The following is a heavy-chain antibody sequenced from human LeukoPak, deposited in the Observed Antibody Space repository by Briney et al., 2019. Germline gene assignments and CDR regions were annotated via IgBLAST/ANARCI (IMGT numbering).Heavy chain of an antibody. J-gene: IGHJ4*02. CDR1: GGSFSGYY. Sequence: KPSETLSLTCAVYGGSFSGYYWSWIRQPPGKGLEWIGEINHSGSTNYNPSLKSRVTISVDTSTNAFYLQLSSVTAGDTAVYYWAASEGITSQNIFRAYWGPGTLVTVSS. V-gene: IGHV4-34*01. D-gene: IGHD3-9*01. CDR3: AASEGITSQNIFRAY. CDR2: INHSGST.